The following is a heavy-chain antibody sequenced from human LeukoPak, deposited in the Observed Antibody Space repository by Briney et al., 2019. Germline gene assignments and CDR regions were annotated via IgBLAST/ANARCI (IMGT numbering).Heavy chain of an antibody. CDR1: GFTFSGSA. J-gene: IGHJ4*02. V-gene: IGHV3-73*01. CDR3: TRLTSIYGATADEDY. CDR2: IRSKANSYAT. Sequence: GGSLRLSCAASGFTFSGSAMHWVRQASGKGLECVGRIRSKANSYATAYAASVKGRFTISRDDSKNTAYLQMNSLKTEDTAVYYCTRLTSIYGATADEDYWGQGTLVTVSS. D-gene: IGHD5-12*01.